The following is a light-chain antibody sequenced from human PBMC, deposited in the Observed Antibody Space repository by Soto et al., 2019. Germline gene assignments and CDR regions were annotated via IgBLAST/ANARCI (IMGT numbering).Light chain of an antibody. J-gene: IGKJ1*01. CDR3: QQYSYFAT. CDR2: KAS. V-gene: IGKV1-5*03. CDR1: QSISSW. Sequence: DIQMTQSPSTLSSSVGDRVTITCRASQSISSWLTWYQQKAGQAPKLLIYKASIVESGVPSRFSGSGSGTEFTLTISSVPPDDSATYYCQQYSYFATFGQGTRVEVK.